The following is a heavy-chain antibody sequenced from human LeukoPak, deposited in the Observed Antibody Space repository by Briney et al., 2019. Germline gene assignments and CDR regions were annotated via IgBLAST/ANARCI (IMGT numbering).Heavy chain of an antibody. CDR1: GGSFSGYY. CDR3: ARLDITTTWYAFDY. D-gene: IGHD5-12*01. V-gene: IGHV4-34*01. Sequence: SETLSLTCAVSGGSFSGYYWSWIRQPPGKGLEWIGEINHSGSTNYNPSLKSRVTISVDTSNNHFSLKLSSVTAADTAVYYCARLDITTTWYAFDYWGQGTLVTVSS. J-gene: IGHJ4*02. CDR2: INHSGST.